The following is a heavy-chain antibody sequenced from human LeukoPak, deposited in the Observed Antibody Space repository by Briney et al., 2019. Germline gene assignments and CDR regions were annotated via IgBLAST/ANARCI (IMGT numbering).Heavy chain of an antibody. V-gene: IGHV1-2*02. Sequence: ASVKISCKVSGYTFTDYYMHWVQQAPGKGLEWMGWINPNSGGTNYAQKFQGRVTMTRDTSISTAYMELSRLRSDDTAVYYCARSIAAAGHFDYWGQGTLVTVSS. J-gene: IGHJ4*02. CDR3: ARSIAAAGHFDY. D-gene: IGHD6-13*01. CDR1: GYTFTDYY. CDR2: INPNSGGT.